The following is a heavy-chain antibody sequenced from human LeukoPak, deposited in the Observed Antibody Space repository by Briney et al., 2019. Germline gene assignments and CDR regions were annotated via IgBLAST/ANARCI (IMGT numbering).Heavy chain of an antibody. Sequence: GGSLRLSCAASGFTFSSYAMSWVRQAPGKGLEWVSAISGSGGSTYYADSVKGRFTISRDNSKNTLYLQMNSLRGEDTAVYYCARDGYSGSYYRLYYFFMDVWGKGTTVTVSS. CDR3: ARDGYSGSYYRLYYFFMDV. D-gene: IGHD1-26*01. CDR2: ISGSGGST. CDR1: GFTFSSYA. J-gene: IGHJ6*03. V-gene: IGHV3-23*01.